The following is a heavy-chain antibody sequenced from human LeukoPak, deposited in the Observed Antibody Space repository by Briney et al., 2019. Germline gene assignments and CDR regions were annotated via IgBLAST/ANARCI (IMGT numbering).Heavy chain of an antibody. CDR2: IYSGGST. J-gene: IGHJ4*02. Sequence: GSLRLSCAASGFTISTNYMSWVRQAPGKGLEWVSVIYSGGSTYYADSVKGRFTISRDNSKNTLYLQMNSLRAEDTAVYYCARDRSWGYFDYWGQGTLVTVSS. V-gene: IGHV3-66*01. D-gene: IGHD6-13*01. CDR3: ARDRSWGYFDY. CDR1: GFTISTNY.